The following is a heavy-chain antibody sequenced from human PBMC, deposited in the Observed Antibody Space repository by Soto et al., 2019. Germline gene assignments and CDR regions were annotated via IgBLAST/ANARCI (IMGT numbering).Heavy chain of an antibody. J-gene: IGHJ3*02. D-gene: IGHD2-2*02. CDR2: IYYLGST. Sequence: QLQLQESGPGLVKPPETLSLTCTVSGGSISSSSYYWGWIRQPPGKGLEWIGNIYYLGSTYYNPSLKSRVTISVDSSKTQFSLRLSSVTAADTAVYYCARLPRTYCSSTSCYTNAFDIWGQGTLITVSS. CDR3: ARLPRTYCSSTSCYTNAFDI. V-gene: IGHV4-39*01. CDR1: GGSISSSSYY.